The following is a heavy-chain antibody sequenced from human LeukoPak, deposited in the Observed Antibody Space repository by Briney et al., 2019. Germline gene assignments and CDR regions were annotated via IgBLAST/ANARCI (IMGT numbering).Heavy chain of an antibody. J-gene: IGHJ4*02. V-gene: IGHV7-4-1*02. CDR3: ARGPPWELPYAGPFDH. Sequence: ASVKVTCKASGYTFTSYAVNRVRQAPGQGLGWMGWINTNTGNPTYAQGFTGRFVFSLDTSVSTAYLQISSLKAEDTAVYYCARGPPWELPYAGPFDHWGQGTLVTVSS. D-gene: IGHD1-26*01. CDR2: INTNTGNP. CDR1: GYTFTSYA.